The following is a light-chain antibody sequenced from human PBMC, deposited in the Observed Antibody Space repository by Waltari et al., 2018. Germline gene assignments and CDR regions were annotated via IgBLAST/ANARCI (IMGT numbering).Light chain of an antibody. CDR2: EVS. J-gene: IGLJ2*01. CDR1: SRDVGGYNY. Sequence: QSALTQPASVSGSPGQSITISCTGTSRDVGGYNYASWYQQHPGKATKLMIYEVSNRPSGVSNRFSGSKSGNTASLTISGLQAEDEADYYCSSYTSSSTVVFGGGTKLTVL. V-gene: IGLV2-14*01. CDR3: SSYTSSSTVV.